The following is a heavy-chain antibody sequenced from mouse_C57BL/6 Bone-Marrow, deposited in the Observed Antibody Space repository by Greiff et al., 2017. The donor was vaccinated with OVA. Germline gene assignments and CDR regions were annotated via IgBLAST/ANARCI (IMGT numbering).Heavy chain of an antibody. D-gene: IGHD1-1*01. CDR3: ARGTTVVAKFAY. CDR2: INPNNGGT. V-gene: IGHV1-26*01. CDR1: GYTFTDYY. J-gene: IGHJ3*01. Sequence: EVKLQQSGPELVKPGASVKISCKASGYTFTDYYMNWVKQSHGKSLEWIGDINPNNGGTSYNQKFKGKATLTVDKSSSTAYMELRSLTSEDSAVYYCARGTTVVAKFAYWGQGTLVTVSA.